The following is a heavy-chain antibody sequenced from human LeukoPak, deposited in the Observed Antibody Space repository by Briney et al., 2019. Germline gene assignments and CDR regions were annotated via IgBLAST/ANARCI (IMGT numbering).Heavy chain of an antibody. J-gene: IGHJ6*03. Sequence: SVKVSCKASGYTFTSYHITWVRQAPGQGLEWMGGIIPIFGTANYAQKFQGRVTITADKSTSTAYMELSSLRSEDTAVYYCASWRRGDYEGDYYYYMDVWGKGTTVTVSS. CDR1: GYTFTSYH. V-gene: IGHV1-69*06. CDR2: IIPIFGTA. D-gene: IGHD4-17*01. CDR3: ASWRRGDYEGDYYYYMDV.